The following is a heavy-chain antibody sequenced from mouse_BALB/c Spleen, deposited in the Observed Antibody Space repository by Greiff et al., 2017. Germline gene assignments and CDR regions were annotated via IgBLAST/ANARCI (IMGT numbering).Heavy chain of an antibody. CDR2: ISTYYGDA. V-gene: IGHV1S137*01. Sequence: VMLVESGAELVRPGVSVKISCKGSGYTFTDYAMHWVKQSHAKSLEWIGVISTYYGDASYNQKFKGKATMTVDKSSSTAYMELARLTSEDSAIYYCARGDYYGNAMDYWGQGTSVTVSS. D-gene: IGHD1-1*01. J-gene: IGHJ4*01. CDR3: ARGDYYGNAMDY. CDR1: GYTFTDYA.